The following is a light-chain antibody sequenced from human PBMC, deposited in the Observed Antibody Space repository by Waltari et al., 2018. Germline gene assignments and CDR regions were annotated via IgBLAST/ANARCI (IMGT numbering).Light chain of an antibody. CDR2: YDN. CDR3: QVWDTGSDQVV. CDR1: NIGSKS. J-gene: IGLJ2*01. V-gene: IGLV3-21*04. Sequence: SYVLTQPPSVSVAPGETANIICGGDNIGSKSVHWYHQKPGQAPVLVIYYDNDRPAGIPARFSGSNSGNTATLTIARVEAGDEADYCCQVWDTGSDQVVFGGGTKLSVL.